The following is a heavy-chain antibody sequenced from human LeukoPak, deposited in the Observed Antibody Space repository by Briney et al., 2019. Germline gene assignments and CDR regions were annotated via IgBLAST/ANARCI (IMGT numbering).Heavy chain of an antibody. J-gene: IGHJ4*02. CDR3: ARDHLKADTAMVRFACDY. CDR2: ISYDGSNK. V-gene: IGHV3-30*04. D-gene: IGHD5-18*01. Sequence: GGSLRLSCAASGFTFSSYAMHWVRQAPGKGLEWVAVISYDGSNKYYADSVKGRFTISRDNSKNTLYLQMNSLRAEDTAVYYCARDHLKADTAMVRFACDYWGQGTLVTVSS. CDR1: GFTFSSYA.